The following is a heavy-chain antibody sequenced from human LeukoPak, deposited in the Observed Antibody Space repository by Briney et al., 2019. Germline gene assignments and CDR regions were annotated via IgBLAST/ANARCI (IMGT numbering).Heavy chain of an antibody. CDR3: ARRELYSVYDAYYGVDV. D-gene: IGHD5/OR15-5a*01. CDR2: IYPGDSDT. J-gene: IGHJ6*02. Sequence: RGESLKISCVASGYNFTFYWIGWVRQMPGKGLEWMGIIYPGDSDTRYSPSFQGQVTISADKSINTAYLQWSSLKASDTAIYYCARRELYSVYDAYYGVDVWGQGTTVIVSS. CDR1: GYNFTFYW. V-gene: IGHV5-51*01.